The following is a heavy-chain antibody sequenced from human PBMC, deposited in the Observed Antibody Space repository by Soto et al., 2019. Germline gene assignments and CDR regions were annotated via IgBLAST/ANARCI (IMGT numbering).Heavy chain of an antibody. Sequence: LRLSCAASGFTFSGSAMHWVRQASGKGLEWVGRIRSKANSYATAYAASVKGRFTISRDDSKNTAYLQMNSLKTEDTAVYYCTRHKYCSSTSCYTFDYYYGMDVWGQGTTVTVS. CDR1: GFTFSGSA. J-gene: IGHJ6*02. CDR2: IRSKANSYAT. D-gene: IGHD2-2*02. CDR3: TRHKYCSSTSCYTFDYYYGMDV. V-gene: IGHV3-73*01.